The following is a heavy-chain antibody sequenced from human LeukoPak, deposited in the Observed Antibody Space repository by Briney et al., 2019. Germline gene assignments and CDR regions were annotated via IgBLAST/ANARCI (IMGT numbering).Heavy chain of an antibody. Sequence: GASVKVSCKASGYTFTSYAISWVRQAPGQGLEWMGGIIPIFGTANYAQKFQGRVTITADESTSTAYMELSSLRSEDTAVYYCASLIAARRFHYYYYYMDVWGKGTTVTVSS. J-gene: IGHJ6*03. CDR3: ASLIAARRFHYYYYYMDV. D-gene: IGHD6-13*01. CDR1: GYTFTSYA. V-gene: IGHV1-69*13. CDR2: IIPIFGTA.